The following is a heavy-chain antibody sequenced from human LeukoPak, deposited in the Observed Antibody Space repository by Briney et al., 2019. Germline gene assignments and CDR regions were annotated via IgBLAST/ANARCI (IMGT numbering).Heavy chain of an antibody. CDR1: GYTFTSYG. J-gene: IGHJ6*02. CDR3: ARTYGVPGAYYYGMDV. CDR2: ISAYNGNT. D-gene: IGHD4-17*01. Sequence: ASVKVSFKASGYTFTSYGISWVRQAPGQGREWMGWISAYNGNTNYAQKLQGRGTMTTDTSTSTAYMELRSLRSDDTAVYYCARTYGVPGAYYYGMDVWGQGTTVTVSS. V-gene: IGHV1-18*01.